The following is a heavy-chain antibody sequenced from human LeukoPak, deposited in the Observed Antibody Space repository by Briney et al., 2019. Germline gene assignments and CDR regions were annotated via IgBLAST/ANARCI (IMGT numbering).Heavy chain of an antibody. CDR3: ASHIVVVPAAYQT. CDR1: GGSISSSSYY. J-gene: IGHJ5*02. V-gene: IGHV4-39*01. D-gene: IGHD2-2*01. Sequence: PSETLSLTCTVSGGSISSSSYYWGWIRQPPGKGLEWIGSIYYSGSTYYNPSLKSRVTISVDTSKNQFSLKLSSVTAADTAVYYCASHIVVVPAAYQTWGQGTLGTVSS. CDR2: IYYSGST.